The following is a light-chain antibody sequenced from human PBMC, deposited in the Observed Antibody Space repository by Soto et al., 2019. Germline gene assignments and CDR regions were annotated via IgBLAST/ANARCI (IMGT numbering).Light chain of an antibody. CDR1: QTIGIY. Sequence: DIQMTQSPSTLSASVGEIVTITFRASQTIGIYLNWYQQKPGKAPKFLMYAASNLKGGVPSRFSGSGFGTDFTLTITSLQPEDFAIYYCQQSYSSPITFGQGTRLEIK. V-gene: IGKV1-39*01. CDR2: AAS. J-gene: IGKJ5*01. CDR3: QQSYSSPIT.